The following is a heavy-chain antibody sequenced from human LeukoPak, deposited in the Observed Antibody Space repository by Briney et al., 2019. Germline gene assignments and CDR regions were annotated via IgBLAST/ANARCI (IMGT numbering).Heavy chain of an antibody. V-gene: IGHV1-8*01. CDR3: TRGVMKGPGKTFDY. CDR1: GYTFTSYD. J-gene: IGHJ4*02. Sequence: GASVKVSCKTSGYTFTSYDINWVRQATGQGLEWMGWMNPNSGNTGYAQKFQGRVTMTRNTSISTAYMELSSLRSEDTAVYFCTRGVMKGPGKTFDYWGQGTLVTVSS. CDR2: MNPNSGNT. D-gene: IGHD3-10*01.